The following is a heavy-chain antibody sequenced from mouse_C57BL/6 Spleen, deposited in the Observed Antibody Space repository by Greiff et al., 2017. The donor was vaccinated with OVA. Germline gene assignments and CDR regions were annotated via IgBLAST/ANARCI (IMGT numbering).Heavy chain of an antibody. Sequence: QVQLQQSGAELVKPGASVKISCKASGYAFSSYWMNWVKQRPGKGLEWIGQIYPGDGDTNYNGKFKGKATLTADKSSSTAYMQLSSLTSEDSAVYFCARSNSNYGYAMDYWGQGTSVTVSS. CDR3: ARSNSNYGYAMDY. D-gene: IGHD2-5*01. CDR1: GYAFSSYW. V-gene: IGHV1-80*01. J-gene: IGHJ4*01. CDR2: IYPGDGDT.